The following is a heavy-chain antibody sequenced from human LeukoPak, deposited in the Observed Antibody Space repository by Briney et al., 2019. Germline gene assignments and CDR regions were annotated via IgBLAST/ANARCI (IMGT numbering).Heavy chain of an antibody. V-gene: IGHV1-69*06. CDR3: ATSLPMGYYDTSGSRVRFDP. CDR1: GGTFSSYA. Sequence: ASVKVSCKASGGTFSSYAISWVRQAPGQGLEWMGGIIPIFGTANYAQKFQGRVTITADKSTSTAYMELSSLRSEDTAVYYCATSLPMGYYDTSGSRVRFDPWGQGTLVTVSS. D-gene: IGHD3-22*01. J-gene: IGHJ5*02. CDR2: IIPIFGTA.